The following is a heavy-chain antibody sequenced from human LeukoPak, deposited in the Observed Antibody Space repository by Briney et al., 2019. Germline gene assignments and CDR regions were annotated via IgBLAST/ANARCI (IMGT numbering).Heavy chain of an antibody. J-gene: IGHJ3*02. CDR3: ASPSVPAAIDAAFDI. Sequence: ASVKVSCKASGYTFTSYYMHWVRQAPGQGLEWMGIINPSGGSTSYAQKFQGKVTMTRDMSTSTVYMELSSLRSEDTAVYYCASPSVPAAIDAAFDIWGKGTMVTVCS. D-gene: IGHD2-2*01. CDR1: GYTFTSYY. CDR2: INPSGGST. V-gene: IGHV1-46*01.